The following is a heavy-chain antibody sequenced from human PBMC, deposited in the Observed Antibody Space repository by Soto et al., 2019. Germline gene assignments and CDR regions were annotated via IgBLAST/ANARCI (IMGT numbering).Heavy chain of an antibody. CDR3: TTGAGWQTLY. J-gene: IGHJ4*02. CDR1: GGPLSGGY. Sequence: PSETLSLTCTVSGGPLSGGYCSWFRHPPGKRLEYIGYIHDSGDTDYNPSLKSRVVISSDTSKNQFSLTLRSVTPADTALYYCTTGAGWQTLYSCQRIIVTV. V-gene: IGHV4-59*01. CDR2: IHDSGDT.